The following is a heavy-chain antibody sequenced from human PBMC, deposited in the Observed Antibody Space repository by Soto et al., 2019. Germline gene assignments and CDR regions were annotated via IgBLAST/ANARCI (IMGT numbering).Heavy chain of an antibody. V-gene: IGHV3-7*01. CDR3: AKAGKSRLYYYGMDV. J-gene: IGHJ6*02. CDR2: IKQDGSEK. D-gene: IGHD3-10*01. Sequence: PGGSLRLSCAASGFTFSNYWMSWVRQAPGKGLEWVANIKQDGSEKYYMDSVEGRFTLSRDNAKNSLHLQMNSLRAEDTAIYFCAKAGKSRLYYYGMDVWGQGTTVTVSS. CDR1: GFTFSNYW.